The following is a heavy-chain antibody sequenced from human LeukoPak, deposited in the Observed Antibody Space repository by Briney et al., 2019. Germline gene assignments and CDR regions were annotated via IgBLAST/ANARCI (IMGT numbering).Heavy chain of an antibody. CDR2: IRYDGSNK. V-gene: IGHV3-30*02. CDR3: ATPQQLVALSGFDY. Sequence: GGSLRLSCAASGFTFSSYGMHWVRQAPGKGLEWVAFIRYDGSNKYYADSVKGRFTISRDNSKNTLYLQMNSLRAEDTAVYYCATPQQLVALSGFDYWGQGTLVTVSS. J-gene: IGHJ4*02. D-gene: IGHD6-6*01. CDR1: GFTFSSYG.